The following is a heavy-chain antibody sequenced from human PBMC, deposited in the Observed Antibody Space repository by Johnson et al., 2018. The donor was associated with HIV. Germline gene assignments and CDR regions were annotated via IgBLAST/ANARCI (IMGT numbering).Heavy chain of an antibody. CDR2: ISYDGSNK. D-gene: IGHD6-13*01. Sequence: QVQLVESGGGVVQPGRSLRLSCAASGFTFSSYAMIWVRQAPGKGLEWVAVISYDGSNKYYADSVKGRFTISRDNSKNTLYLQMNSLRAEDTAVYYCARDHSSSWYRGFGGAFDIWGQGTMVTVSS. V-gene: IGHV3-30-3*01. CDR3: ARDHSSSWYRGFGGAFDI. J-gene: IGHJ3*02. CDR1: GFTFSSYA.